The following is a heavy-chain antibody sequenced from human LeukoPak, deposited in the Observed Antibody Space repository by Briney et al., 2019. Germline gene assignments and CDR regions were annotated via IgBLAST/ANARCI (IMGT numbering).Heavy chain of an antibody. D-gene: IGHD4-17*01. CDR1: GFIFSKSW. J-gene: IGHJ4*02. CDR3: ARDRTVTSYFDS. Sequence: GGSLRLSCVASGFIFSKSWMTWVRQAPGKGLEWVANIKEDGSEKYYVDSVKGRFTISRDNSKNTLYLQMNNLNPEDTAVYYCARDRTVTSYFDSWGQGTLVTVSS. CDR2: IKEDGSEK. V-gene: IGHV3-7*01.